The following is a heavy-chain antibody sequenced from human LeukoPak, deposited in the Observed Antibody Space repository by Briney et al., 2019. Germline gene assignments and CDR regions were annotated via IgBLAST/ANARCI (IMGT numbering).Heavy chain of an antibody. D-gene: IGHD5-18*01. V-gene: IGHV4-59*11. CDR2: IFYSGST. J-gene: IGHJ5*02. CDR3: ARTGGYSMSTGGWFDP. Sequence: SETLSLTCTVSGGSISSHYWSWVRQPPGKGLQWVGYIFYSGSTNYNPPLKSRVTISLDTSNNRFSLRLTSVTAADTAVYFCARTGGYSMSTGGWFDPWGQGTLVTVSS. CDR1: GGSISSHY.